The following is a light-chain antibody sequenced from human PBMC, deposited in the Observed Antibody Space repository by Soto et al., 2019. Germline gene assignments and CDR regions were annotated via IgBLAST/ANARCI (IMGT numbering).Light chain of an antibody. CDR2: LEGSGSY. J-gene: IGLJ2*01. CDR3: ETWDINTHVV. V-gene: IGLV4-60*02. Sequence: QPVLTQSSSASASLGSSVKLTCTLSSGHSSYIIAWHQQQPGKAPRYLMKLEGSGSYNKGSGVHDRFSGSSSGADRYLTISNLQFEDEADYYCETWDINTHVVFGGGTKLTVL. CDR1: SGHSSYI.